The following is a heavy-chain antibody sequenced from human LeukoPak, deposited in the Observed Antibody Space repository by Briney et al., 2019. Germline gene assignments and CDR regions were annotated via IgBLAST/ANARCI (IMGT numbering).Heavy chain of an antibody. CDR2: IFIDGSGT. J-gene: IGHJ6*03. Sequence: PGASLRLSCAASGLSISSNSMHWVRQGPGKGLVWVSRIFIDGSGTSYADSVKGRFTISRDNAKNTLYLQMNSLRAEDTAVYYCARDYQGTTVPYYYMDVWGKGTTVTISS. CDR3: ARDYQGTTVPYYYMDV. V-gene: IGHV3-74*01. CDR1: GLSISSNS. D-gene: IGHD4-17*01.